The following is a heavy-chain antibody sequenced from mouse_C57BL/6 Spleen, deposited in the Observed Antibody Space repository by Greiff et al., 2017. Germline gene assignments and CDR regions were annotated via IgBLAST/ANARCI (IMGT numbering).Heavy chain of an antibody. CDR1: GFTFSSYA. CDR3: ARDTMVTTRDFDY. CDR2: ISAGGSYT. D-gene: IGHD2-1*01. V-gene: IGHV5-4*01. Sequence: EVQGVESGGGLVKPGGSLKLSCAASGFTFSSYAMSWVRQTPEKRLEWVATISAGGSYTYYPDNVKGRFTISRDNAKNNLYLQMSHLKSEDTAMYYGARDTMVTTRDFDYWGQGTTLAVSS. J-gene: IGHJ2*01.